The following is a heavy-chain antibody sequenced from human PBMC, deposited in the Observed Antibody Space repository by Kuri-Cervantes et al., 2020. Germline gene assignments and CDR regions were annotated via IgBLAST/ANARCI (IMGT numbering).Heavy chain of an antibody. D-gene: IGHD2-2*01. CDR3: ARDLGIVVVPAASA. J-gene: IGHJ4*02. CDR2: ISGGSSYI. CDR1: RFTFSSYN. Sequence: GESLKISCAASRFTFSSYNMNWVRQAPGKGLEWVSSISGGSSYIYSADSVKGRFTISRDNAKNTLYLQMNSLRAEDTAVYYCARDLGIVVVPAASAWGQGTLVTVSS. V-gene: IGHV3-21*01.